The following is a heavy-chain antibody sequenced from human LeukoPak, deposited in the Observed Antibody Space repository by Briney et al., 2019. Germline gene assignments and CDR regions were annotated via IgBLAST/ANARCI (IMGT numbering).Heavy chain of an antibody. CDR2: IYSGGST. D-gene: IGHD3-10*01. CDR1: GFTVSSNY. CDR3: AGTITMVRGVNYALDY. Sequence: SGGSLRLSCAASGFTVSSNYMSWVRQAPGKGLEWVSVIYSGGSTYYADSVKGRFTISRDNSKNTLYLQMNSLRAEDTAVYYCAGTITMVRGVNYALDYWGQGTLVTVSS. V-gene: IGHV3-66*01. J-gene: IGHJ4*02.